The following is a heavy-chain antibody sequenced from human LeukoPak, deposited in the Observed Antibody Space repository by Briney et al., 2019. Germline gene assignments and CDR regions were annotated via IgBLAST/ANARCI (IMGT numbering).Heavy chain of an antibody. J-gene: IGHJ3*02. D-gene: IGHD4-17*01. CDR2: ISYDGSNK. Sequence: GRSLRLSCAASGFTFSGYAMHWVRQAPGKGLEWVAVISYDGSNKYYADSVKGRFTISRDNSKNTLYLQMNSLRAEDTAVYYCARDNGDYDAFDIWGQGTMVTVSS. CDR3: ARDNGDYDAFDI. V-gene: IGHV3-30*04. CDR1: GFTFSGYA.